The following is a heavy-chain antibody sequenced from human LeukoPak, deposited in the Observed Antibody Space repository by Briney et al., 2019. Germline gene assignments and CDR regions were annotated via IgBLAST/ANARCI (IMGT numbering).Heavy chain of an antibody. Sequence: GGSLRLSCAGSGFTFSSYSMNWVRQAPGKGLEWVSSISSSSSYIYYADSVKGRFTISRDNAKNSLYLQMNSLRAEDTAVYYCASTGYCSGGSCYYFDYWGQGTLVTVSS. CDR3: ASTGYCSGGSCYYFDY. CDR1: GFTFSSYS. D-gene: IGHD2-15*01. J-gene: IGHJ4*02. V-gene: IGHV3-21*01. CDR2: ISSSSSYI.